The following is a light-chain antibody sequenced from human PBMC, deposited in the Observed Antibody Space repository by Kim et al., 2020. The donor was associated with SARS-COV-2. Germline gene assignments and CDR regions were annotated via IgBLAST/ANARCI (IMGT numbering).Light chain of an antibody. CDR3: QQSYSTPWT. J-gene: IGKJ1*01. Sequence: ASVGDRVTITCRASQSISSYLNWYQQKPGKAPKLLIYAASSLQSGVPSRFSGSGSGTDFTLTISSLQPEDFATYYCQQSYSTPWTFGQGTQVKIK. CDR2: AAS. V-gene: IGKV1-39*01. CDR1: QSISSY.